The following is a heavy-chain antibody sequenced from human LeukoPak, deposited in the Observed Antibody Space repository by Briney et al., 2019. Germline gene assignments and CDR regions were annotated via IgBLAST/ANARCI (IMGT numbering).Heavy chain of an antibody. D-gene: IGHD1-14*01. J-gene: IGHJ5*02. CDR3: AKDRYLRRPNWFDP. CDR2: MRRDGNEI. Sequence: GGSLRLSCSASGFTFSTYWMSWVRQAPGKGLEWVANMRRDGNEIYYLDSVKGRFTISRDNSKNTLYLQMNSLRAEDTAVYYCAKDRYLRRPNWFDPWGQGTLVTVSS. V-gene: IGHV3-7*03. CDR1: GFTFSTYW.